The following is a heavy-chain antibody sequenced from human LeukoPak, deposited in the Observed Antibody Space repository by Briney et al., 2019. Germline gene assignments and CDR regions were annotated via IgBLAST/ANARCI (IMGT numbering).Heavy chain of an antibody. CDR2: IIPIFGTA. J-gene: IGHJ4*02. V-gene: IGHV1-69*13. Sequence: ASVKVCCKASGGTFNSYAISWVRQAPGQGLEWMGGIIPIFGTANYAQKFQGRVTITADESTSTAYMELSSLRSEDTAVYYCARGSISGPVNYWGQGTLVTVSS. CDR1: GGTFNSYA. CDR3: ARGSISGPVNY. D-gene: IGHD6-19*01.